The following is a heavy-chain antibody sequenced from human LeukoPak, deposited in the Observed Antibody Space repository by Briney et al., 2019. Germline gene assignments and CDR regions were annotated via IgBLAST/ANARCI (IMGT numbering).Heavy chain of an antibody. J-gene: IGHJ4*02. D-gene: IGHD3-22*01. CDR3: ARDRDYYDSSGYDY. Sequence: GGSLGLSCAASGFTFSSYGMHWVRQAPGKGLEWVAVIWYDGSNKYYADSVKGRFTISRDNSKNTLYLQMNSLRAEDTAVYYCARDRDYYDSSGYDYWGQGTLVTVSS. CDR2: IWYDGSNK. CDR1: GFTFSSYG. V-gene: IGHV3-33*01.